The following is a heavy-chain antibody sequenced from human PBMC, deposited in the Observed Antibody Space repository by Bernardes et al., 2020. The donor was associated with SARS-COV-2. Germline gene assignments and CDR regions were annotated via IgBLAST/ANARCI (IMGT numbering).Heavy chain of an antibody. CDR2: ISGNGGTT. J-gene: IGHJ4*02. D-gene: IGHD5-18*01. CDR1: GFSFSSYA. CDR3: AEHSLAGYSTGY. Sequence: GGSLRLTCAASGFSFSSYAMSWVRQAPGKGLEWVSAISGNGGTTYYADSVKGRFSISRDNSKNTLYLQMNSLRAEDTALNYWAEHSLAGYSTGYWGQGTPLTISS. V-gene: IGHV3-23*01.